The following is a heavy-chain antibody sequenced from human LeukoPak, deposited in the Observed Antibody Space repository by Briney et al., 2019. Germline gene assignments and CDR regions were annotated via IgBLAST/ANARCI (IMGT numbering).Heavy chain of an antibody. J-gene: IGHJ4*02. CDR3: VRDETLWTLDW. D-gene: IGHD3/OR15-3a*01. CDR1: GFTFSGHW. V-gene: IGHV3-74*03. Sequence: GGSLRLSCTASGFTFSGHWIHWVRQAPGMGLVWVSRINERGTDSMYAESVRGRFTISRDNAKNTVYLQMNSLRVEDTAIYHCVRDETLWTLDWWGQGTLVSVSS. CDR2: INERGTDS.